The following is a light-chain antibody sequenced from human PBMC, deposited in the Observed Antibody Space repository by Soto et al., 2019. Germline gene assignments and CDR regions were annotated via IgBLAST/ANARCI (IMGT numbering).Light chain of an antibody. V-gene: IGLV2-8*01. Sequence: QSVLTQPPSASGSPGQSVTISCTGTSSDVGGYNYVSWYQQHPDKAPKLMIYEVSKRPSGVPDRFSGSKSGNTASLTVSGLQAEDEADYYCSSYAGRSLVFGGGTKVTVL. CDR1: SSDVGGYNY. CDR2: EVS. CDR3: SSYAGRSLV. J-gene: IGLJ2*01.